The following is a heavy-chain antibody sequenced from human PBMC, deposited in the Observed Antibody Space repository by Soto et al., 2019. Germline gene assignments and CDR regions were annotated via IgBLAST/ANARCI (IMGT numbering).Heavy chain of an antibody. CDR2: IYYSGST. CDR3: ARRAYSPHLWLSGFDY. CDR1: GGSISSSSYY. V-gene: IGHV4-39*01. J-gene: IGHJ4*02. D-gene: IGHD5-18*01. Sequence: SETLSLTCTVSGGSISSSSYYWGWIRQPPGKGLEWIGSIYYSGSTYYNPSLKSRVTISVDTSKNRFSLKLSSVTAADTAVYYCARRAYSPHLWLSGFDYWGQGTLVTVSS.